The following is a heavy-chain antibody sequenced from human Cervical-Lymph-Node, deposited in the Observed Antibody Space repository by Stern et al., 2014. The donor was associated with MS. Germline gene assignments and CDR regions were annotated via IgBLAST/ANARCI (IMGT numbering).Heavy chain of an antibody. CDR2: IYYSGST. CDR1: GGSISSSSYY. V-gene: IGHV4-39*01. Sequence: QVQLQESGPGLVKPSETLSLTCTVSGGSISSSSYYWGWIRQPPGKGLEWIGSIYYSGSTYYNPSLRSLVTISVDTSKNKFPLTLSSVTAADTAVYYCARWAYSSGWYNWFDPWGQGTLVTVSS. J-gene: IGHJ5*02. CDR3: ARWAYSSGWYNWFDP. D-gene: IGHD3-22*01.